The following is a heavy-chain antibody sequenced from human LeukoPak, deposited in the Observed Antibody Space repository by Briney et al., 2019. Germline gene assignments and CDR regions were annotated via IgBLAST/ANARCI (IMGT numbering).Heavy chain of an antibody. V-gene: IGHV4-39*01. Sequence: PSETLSLTCTVSGGSISSSSYYWGWIRQPPGKGLEWTGSIYYSGSTYYNPSLKSRVTISVDTSKNQFSLKLSSVTAADTAVYYCARNDGGDNYYFDYWGQGTLVTVSS. CDR2: IYYSGST. D-gene: IGHD5-24*01. CDR3: ARNDGGDNYYFDY. J-gene: IGHJ4*02. CDR1: GGSISSSSYY.